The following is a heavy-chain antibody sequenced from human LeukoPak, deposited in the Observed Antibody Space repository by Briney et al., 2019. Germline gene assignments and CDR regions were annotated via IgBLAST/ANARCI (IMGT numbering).Heavy chain of an antibody. CDR3: ARGLRGYSVGEGYYFDY. Sequence: PSETLSLTCTVSGGSISSGDYYWSWIRQPPGKGLEWIGYIYYSGSTYYNPSLKSRVTISVDTSKNQFSLKLSSVTAADTAVYYCARGLRGYSVGEGYYFDYWGQGTLVTVSS. CDR1: GGSISSGDYY. J-gene: IGHJ4*02. D-gene: IGHD5-18*01. CDR2: IYYSGST. V-gene: IGHV4-30-4*01.